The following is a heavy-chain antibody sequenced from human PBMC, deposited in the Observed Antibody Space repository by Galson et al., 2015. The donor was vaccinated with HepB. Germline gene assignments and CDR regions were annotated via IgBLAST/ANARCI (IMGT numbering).Heavy chain of an antibody. CDR3: TTDLWGSHYNDY. D-gene: IGHD3-10*01. J-gene: IGHJ4*02. CDR2: IKSKTDGGTT. V-gene: IGHV3-15*01. Sequence: SLRLSCAASGFTFSNAWMSWVRQAPGKGLEWVGRIKSKTDGGTTDYAAPVKGRFTISRDDSKNTLYLQMNSLKTEDTAMYYCTTDLWGSHYNDYWGQGTLVTVSS. CDR1: GFTFSNAW.